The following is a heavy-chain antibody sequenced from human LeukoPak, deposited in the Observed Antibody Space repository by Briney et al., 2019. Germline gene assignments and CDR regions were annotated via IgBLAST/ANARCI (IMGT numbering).Heavy chain of an antibody. V-gene: IGHV4-39*01. J-gene: IGHJ1*01. CDR1: GGSISSSSYY. CDR2: IYYSGST. Sequence: SETLSLTCTVSGGSISSSSYYWGWIRQPPGKGLEWIGSIYYSGSTYYNPSLKSRVIISVDTSKNQFSLKLSSVTAADAAVYYCGYCSGGRCYPQYFQHWGQGTLVTVSS. CDR3: GYCSGGRCYPQYFQH. D-gene: IGHD2-15*01.